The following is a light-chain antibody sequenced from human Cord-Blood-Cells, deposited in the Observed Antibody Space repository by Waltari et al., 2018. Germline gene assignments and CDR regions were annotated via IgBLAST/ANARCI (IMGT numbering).Light chain of an antibody. V-gene: IGKV1-39*01. CDR2: AAS. J-gene: IGKJ2*01. Sequence: DIQNDQSPSSLSGSVGKRGNLTCRASQSISSYLNWYQQKPGKAPKLLIYAASRLQSGVPSRFSGSGSGTDFTLTISSLQPEDFATYYCQQSYSTPYTFGQGTKLEIK. CDR3: QQSYSTPYT. CDR1: QSISSY.